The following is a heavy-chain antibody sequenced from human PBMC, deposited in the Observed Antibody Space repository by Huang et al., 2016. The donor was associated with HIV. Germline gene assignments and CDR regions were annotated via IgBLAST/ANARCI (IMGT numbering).Heavy chain of an antibody. CDR3: SRDYHFDY. V-gene: IGHV3-49*04. Sequence: EVQLVESGGGLVQPGRSLRLSCTASGFTFSDYGMNWVRQAPGKGLEWVGFTRKKAYGGTTEYAASVKGRFSISRDDSKSGAYLQMNSLKTDDTAVYYCSRDYHFDYWGQGTLVTVSS. CDR2: TRKKAYGGTT. J-gene: IGHJ4*02. CDR1: GFTFSDYG.